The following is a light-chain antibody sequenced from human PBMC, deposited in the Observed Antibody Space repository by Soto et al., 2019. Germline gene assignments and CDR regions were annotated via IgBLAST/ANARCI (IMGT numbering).Light chain of an antibody. CDR2: RIS. Sequence: DVVMPQTPLSSPVTLGQPASISCRSSQSLVHGDGNTYLSWLQQRPGQPPRLLLYRISDRFSGVPDRFTGSGAGTDFTLKISRVEAEDVGVYYCMQGTQFPWTFGQGTKVEIK. J-gene: IGKJ1*01. CDR1: QSLVHGDGNTY. V-gene: IGKV2-24*01. CDR3: MQGTQFPWT.